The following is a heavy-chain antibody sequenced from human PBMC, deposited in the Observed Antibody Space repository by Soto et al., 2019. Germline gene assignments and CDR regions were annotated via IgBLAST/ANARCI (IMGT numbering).Heavy chain of an antibody. CDR3: ARVERTLSTPFAYGMDV. V-gene: IGHV4-30-2*01. CDR2: IYHTGNT. J-gene: IGHJ6*02. D-gene: IGHD2-2*01. Sequence: QLQLQESGSGLVKPSQTLSLTCTVSGGSINSGGYSWIWLRQPPGKGLEWIGYIYHTGNTFYNTSLQRRVTISVDQSKNQFSLSLGSVTAADTAMYYCARVERTLSTPFAYGMDVWGQGTTVTVSS. CDR1: GGSINSGGYS.